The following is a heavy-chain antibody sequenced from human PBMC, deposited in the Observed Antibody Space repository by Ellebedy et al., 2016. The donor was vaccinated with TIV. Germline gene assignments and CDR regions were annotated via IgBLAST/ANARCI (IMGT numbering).Heavy chain of an antibody. CDR2: IKSKTDGGTT. J-gene: IGHJ6*04. Sequence: GGSLRLXXAASGFTFSNAWMSWVRQAPGKGLEWVGRIKSKTDGGTTDYAAPVKGRFTISRDDSKNTLYLQMNSLKTEDTAVYYCTTSYDFWSGPVWGKGTTVTVSS. CDR3: TTSYDFWSGPV. CDR1: GFTFSNAW. V-gene: IGHV3-15*01. D-gene: IGHD3-3*01.